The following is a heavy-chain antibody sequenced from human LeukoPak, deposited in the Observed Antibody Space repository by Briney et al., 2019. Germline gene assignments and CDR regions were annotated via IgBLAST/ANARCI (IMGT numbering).Heavy chain of an antibody. CDR2: IIPILGIA. V-gene: IGHV1-69*04. CDR1: GGTFSSYA. CDR3: ARGESGYFDY. D-gene: IGHD3-3*01. J-gene: IGHJ4*02. Sequence: SVKVSCKASGGTFSSYAISWVRQAPGQGLEWVGRIIPILGIANYAQKFQGRVTITADKSTSTAYMELSSLRSEDTAVYCCARGESGYFDYWGQGTLVTVSS.